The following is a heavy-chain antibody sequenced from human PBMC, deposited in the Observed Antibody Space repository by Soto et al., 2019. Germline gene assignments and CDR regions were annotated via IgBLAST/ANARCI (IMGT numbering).Heavy chain of an antibody. D-gene: IGHD2-15*01. CDR1: GFTVSSNY. CDR3: ARDCSGGSCYYYGMDV. J-gene: IGHJ6*02. Sequence: PGGSLRLSCAASGFTVSSNYMSWVRQAPGKGLEWVSVIYSGGSTYYADSVKGRFTISRDNSKNTLYLQMNSLRAEDTAVYYCARDCSGGSCYYYGMDVWGQGTTVTVSS. CDR2: IYSGGST. V-gene: IGHV3-53*01.